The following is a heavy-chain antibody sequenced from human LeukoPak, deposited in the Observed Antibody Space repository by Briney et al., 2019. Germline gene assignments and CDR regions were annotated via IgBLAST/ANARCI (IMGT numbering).Heavy chain of an antibody. D-gene: IGHD4-17*01. CDR1: GGSISSYY. Sequence: PSETLSLTCTVSGGSISSYYWSWIRQPPGKGLEWIGYIYYSGSTNYNPSLKSRVTISVDTSKNQFSLKLSSVTAADTAVYYCARLTKNDYGDYWYFDYWGQGTLVTVSS. CDR3: ARLTKNDYGDYWYFDY. CDR2: IYYSGST. J-gene: IGHJ4*02. V-gene: IGHV4-59*01.